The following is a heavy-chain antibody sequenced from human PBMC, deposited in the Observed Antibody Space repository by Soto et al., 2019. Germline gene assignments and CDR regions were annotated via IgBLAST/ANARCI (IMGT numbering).Heavy chain of an antibody. CDR1: GFTFNIYA. CDR2: IGSTGTTT. D-gene: IGHD3-9*01. V-gene: IGHV3-23*01. CDR3: ATVARYDDFDV. J-gene: IGHJ3*01. Sequence: QLLGSGGGLVQPGGSLRLSCEASGFTFNIYAMTWVRQAPGKGLEWVSNIGSTGTTTYYADSVKGRFAISRDNSKSTLYLQMSSLRAEPTAVYYCATVARYDDFDVWGQGSMVTVSS.